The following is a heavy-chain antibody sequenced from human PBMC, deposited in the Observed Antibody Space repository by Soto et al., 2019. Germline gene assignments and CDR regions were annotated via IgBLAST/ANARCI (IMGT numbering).Heavy chain of an antibody. Sequence: ASVKVSCKASGYTFTSYYMHWVRESPGQGLEWMGIINPSGGSTSYAQKFQGRVTMTRDTSTSTVYMELSSLRSEDTAVYYCARGGAAAAVYYYYGMDVWGQGTTVT. CDR2: INPSGGST. V-gene: IGHV1-46*01. J-gene: IGHJ6*02. CDR1: GYTFTSYY. CDR3: ARGGAAAAVYYYYGMDV. D-gene: IGHD6-13*01.